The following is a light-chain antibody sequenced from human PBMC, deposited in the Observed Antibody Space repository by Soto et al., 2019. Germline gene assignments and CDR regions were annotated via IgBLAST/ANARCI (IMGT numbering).Light chain of an antibody. CDR1: SSNVGTTYD. CDR3: QSFDSSLGASI. CDR2: DNT. V-gene: IGLV1-40*01. Sequence: QSVLTQPPSVSGAPGQRVTISCTGSSSNVGTTYDVHWYRHLPGTAPKLLIYDNTNRPSGVPDRFSGSKSGTSASLAITGLQAEDEAYYYCQSFDSSLGASIFGGGTKVTVL. J-gene: IGLJ2*01.